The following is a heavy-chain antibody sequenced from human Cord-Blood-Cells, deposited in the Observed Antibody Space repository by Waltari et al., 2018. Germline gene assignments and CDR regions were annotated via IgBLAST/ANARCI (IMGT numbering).Heavy chain of an antibody. J-gene: IGHJ3*02. CDR2: ISGNIGSL. V-gene: IGHV3-9*01. D-gene: IGHD6-6*01. CDR3: AIEYSSSDDAFDI. Sequence: EVQLVESGGGLVQPGRSLRLSCAASGFTCDDDAMHWVRQDPGKGLEWVSGISGNIGSLGYAEFVKGRFTISRDNAKDSLYLQMNSLRAEDTVFYYCAIEYSSSDDAFDIWGQGTMVTVSS. CDR1: GFTCDDDA.